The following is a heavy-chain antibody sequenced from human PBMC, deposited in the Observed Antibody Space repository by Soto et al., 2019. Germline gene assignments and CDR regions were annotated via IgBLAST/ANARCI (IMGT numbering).Heavy chain of an antibody. D-gene: IGHD1-26*01. V-gene: IGHV3-48*03. Sequence: EVQLVESGGGLVQPGGSLRLSCVASGFTFSSYSIVWVRQAPGKGLEWVSYIFTTGTTIYYADSVKGRFTVSRDNAKNSLFLLLNSLRAEDTAVYYCARDKEWAFDYWGQGTLVTVSS. CDR2: IFTTGTTI. CDR1: GFTFSSYS. CDR3: ARDKEWAFDY. J-gene: IGHJ4*02.